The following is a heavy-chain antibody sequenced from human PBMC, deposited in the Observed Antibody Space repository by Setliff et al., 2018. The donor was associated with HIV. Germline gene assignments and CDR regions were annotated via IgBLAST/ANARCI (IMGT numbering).Heavy chain of an antibody. J-gene: IGHJ4*02. CDR2: INPNSGGT. CDR1: GYTFTGYY. V-gene: IGHV1-2*02. Sequence: AASVKVSCKASGYTFTGYYMHWVRQAPGQGLEWMGWINPNSGGTNYAQKFQGRVTMTRDTSISTAYMELSRLRSDDTAVYYCARSSPYSSSYGYWGQGTLVTVSS. CDR3: ARSSPYSSSYGY. D-gene: IGHD6-6*01.